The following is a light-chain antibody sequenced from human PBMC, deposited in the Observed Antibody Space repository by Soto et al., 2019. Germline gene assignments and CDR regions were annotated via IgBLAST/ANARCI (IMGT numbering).Light chain of an antibody. J-gene: IGKJ3*01. V-gene: IGKV3-15*01. CDR2: GAS. CDR1: QSFNSD. CDR3: QQYNNWPFT. Sequence: EIVMTQSPATLSVPPGERATLSCRAGQSFNSDLAWYQQKPGQAPRLLIYGASTRVTGIPARFRGSGSGTEFTLTISSLQSEDFAVYYCQQYNNWPFTFGPGTKVDIK.